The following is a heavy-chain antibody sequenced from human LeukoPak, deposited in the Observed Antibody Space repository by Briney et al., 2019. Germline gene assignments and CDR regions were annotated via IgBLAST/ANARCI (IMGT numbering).Heavy chain of an antibody. Sequence: GGSLRLSCAASGFTFSSYSMNWVRQAPGKGLEWVSYISSSSSTIYYADSVKGRFTISRDNAKNSLYLQMNSLRAEDTAVYYCARVRFSSGWPNLDYWGQGTLVTVSS. V-gene: IGHV3-48*01. CDR3: ARVRFSSGWPNLDY. J-gene: IGHJ4*02. CDR1: GFTFSSYS. CDR2: ISSSSSTI. D-gene: IGHD6-19*01.